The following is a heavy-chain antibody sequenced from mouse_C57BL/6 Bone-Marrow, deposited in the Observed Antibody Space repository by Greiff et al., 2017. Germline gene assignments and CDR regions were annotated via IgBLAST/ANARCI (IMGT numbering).Heavy chain of an antibody. V-gene: IGHV2-9-1*01. Sequence: VKVVESGPGLVAPSQSLSITCTVSGFSLTSYAISWVRQPPGKGLEWLGVIWTGGGTHYNSALKSRLSISKDNSKSQVFLKMNSLQTDDTARYYCARKGTTVVEGYYAMDYWGQGTSVTVSS. CDR1: GFSLTSYA. D-gene: IGHD1-1*01. CDR2: IWTGGGT. J-gene: IGHJ4*01. CDR3: ARKGTTVVEGYYAMDY.